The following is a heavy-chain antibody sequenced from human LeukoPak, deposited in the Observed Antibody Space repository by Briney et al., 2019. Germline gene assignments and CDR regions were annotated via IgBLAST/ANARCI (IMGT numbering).Heavy chain of an antibody. Sequence: ASVKVSCKASGYTFTSYDINWVRQATGQGLEWMGWMNPNSGNTGYAQKFQGRVTMTRNTSISTAYVELSSLRSEDTAVYYCARGPTIAAAEDDAFDIWGQGTMVTVSS. CDR3: ARGPTIAAAEDDAFDI. J-gene: IGHJ3*02. CDR2: MNPNSGNT. CDR1: GYTFTSYD. V-gene: IGHV1-8*01. D-gene: IGHD6-13*01.